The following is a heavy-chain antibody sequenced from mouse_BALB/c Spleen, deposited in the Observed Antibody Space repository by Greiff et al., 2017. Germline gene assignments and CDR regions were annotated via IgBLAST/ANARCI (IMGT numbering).Heavy chain of an antibody. CDR2: INSNGGST. CDR3: ARDGGITTVFAY. D-gene: IGHD2-4*01. Sequence: EVKLVESGGGLVQPGGSLKLSCAASGFTFSSYGMSWVRQTPDKRLELVATINSNGGSTYYPDSVKGRFTISRDNAKNTLYLQMSSLKSEDTAMYYCARDGGITTVFAYWGQGTLVTVSA. J-gene: IGHJ3*01. CDR1: GFTFSSYG. V-gene: IGHV5-6-3*01.